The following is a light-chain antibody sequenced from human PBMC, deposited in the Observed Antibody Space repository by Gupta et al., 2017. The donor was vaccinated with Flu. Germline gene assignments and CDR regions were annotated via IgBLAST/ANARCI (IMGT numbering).Light chain of an antibody. CDR1: RRLRHDNGYNY. V-gene: IGKV2-28*01. J-gene: IGKJ3*01. CDR2: FAS. CDR3: RQFVQTPTT. Sequence: EIVMTQSPLSLPVTPGEPASISCSASRRLRHDNGYNYLEWYLQKPGQSPHLPIYFASQPASGLRDRSTGSDSGTDFTLEIDRVAADDVGVYCCRQFVQTPTTFGHGAXVDI.